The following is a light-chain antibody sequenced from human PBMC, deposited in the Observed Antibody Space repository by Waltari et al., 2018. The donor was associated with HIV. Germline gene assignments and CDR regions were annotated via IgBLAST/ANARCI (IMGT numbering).Light chain of an antibody. CDR2: EVT. Sequence: QSALTQPASVSGSPGQSITIYCTGTSSDVGGYNYVSWYQLDPGKAPKRMMFEVTSRPARVSIRFSVSTSGNTASLTICGLQAEDEADYYCSSYTSSSSVLFGGGSKLTVL. V-gene: IGLV2-14*01. CDR3: SSYTSSSSVL. CDR1: SSDVGGYNY. J-gene: IGLJ2*01.